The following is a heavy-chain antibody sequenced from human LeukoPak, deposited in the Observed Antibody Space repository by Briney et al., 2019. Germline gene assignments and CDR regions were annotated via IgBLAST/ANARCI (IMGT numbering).Heavy chain of an antibody. CDR2: INPSGGTT. CDR1: GYTITNYY. Sequence: ASVKVSCKASGYTITNYYVHWVRQAPGQGLEWMGVINPSGGTTSYAQKFQGRVTMTGDTSTSTAYMELSSLRSEDTAVYYCARYSGSSTFDYWGQGTLVTVSS. D-gene: IGHD1-26*01. V-gene: IGHV1-46*01. CDR3: ARYSGSSTFDY. J-gene: IGHJ4*02.